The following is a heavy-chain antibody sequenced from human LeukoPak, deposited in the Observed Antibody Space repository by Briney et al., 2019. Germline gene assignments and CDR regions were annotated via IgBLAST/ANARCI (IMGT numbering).Heavy chain of an antibody. CDR3: ARERRGWFDP. Sequence: TGGSLRLSCAASGFTFSSYDMHWVRQATGKGLEWVSAIGTAGDTYYPGSVMGRFTISRENAKNSLCLQMNSLRAGDTAVYYCARERRGWFDPWGQGTLVTVSS. V-gene: IGHV3-13*01. CDR1: GFTFSSYD. CDR2: IGTAGDT. J-gene: IGHJ5*02.